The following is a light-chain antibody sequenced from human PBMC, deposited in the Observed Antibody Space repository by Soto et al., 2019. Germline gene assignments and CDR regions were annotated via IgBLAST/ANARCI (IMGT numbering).Light chain of an antibody. CDR2: DVI. Sequence: QSALTQPASVSGSPGQSITISCTGTSSDVGAYNYVSWYQHHPGKVPKLMIYDVINRPSGVSDRFSGSKSGNTASLTISGLQAEDEADYYCISFTSRTTWVFGGGTRLTVL. CDR3: ISFTSRTTWV. CDR1: SSDVGAYNY. J-gene: IGLJ3*02. V-gene: IGLV2-14*03.